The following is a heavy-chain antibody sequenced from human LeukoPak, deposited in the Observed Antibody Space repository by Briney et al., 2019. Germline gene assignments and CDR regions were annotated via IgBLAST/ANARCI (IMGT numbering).Heavy chain of an antibody. CDR1: GYTFTGYY. V-gene: IGHV1-2*02. CDR2: INPNSGGA. CDR3: ARGGGITMVRGVRGLFDP. D-gene: IGHD3-10*01. J-gene: IGHJ5*02. Sequence: ASVKVSCKASGYTFTGYYMHWVRQAPGQGLEWMGWINPNSGGANYAQKFQGRVTMTRDTSISTAYMELSRLRSDDTAVYYCARGGGITMVRGVRGLFDPWGQGTLVTVSS.